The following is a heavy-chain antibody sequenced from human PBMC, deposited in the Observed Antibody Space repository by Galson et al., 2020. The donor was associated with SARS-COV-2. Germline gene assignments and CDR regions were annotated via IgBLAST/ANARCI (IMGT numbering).Heavy chain of an antibody. D-gene: IGHD6-13*01. J-gene: IGHJ3*02. CDR2: ISRSGNTI. V-gene: IGHV3-11*04. Sequence: NSGGSLRLSCAASGFTFSDYYMSWIRQAPGKGREWVSYISRSGNTIYYADSVKGRFTMSRDNAKNSLYLQMNSLRAEDTAVYYCAREVRSSNNDAFDIWGQGTMVTVSS. CDR3: AREVRSSNNDAFDI. CDR1: GFTFSDYY.